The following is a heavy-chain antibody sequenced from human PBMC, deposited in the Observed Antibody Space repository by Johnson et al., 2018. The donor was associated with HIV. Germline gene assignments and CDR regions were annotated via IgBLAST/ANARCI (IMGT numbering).Heavy chain of an antibody. V-gene: IGHV3-66*01. D-gene: IGHD6-6*01. Sequence: VQLVESGGGLVQPGGSLRLSCAASGFTVSSNYMSWVRQAPGKGLEWVSDIYSGGSTFSADSVRGRFTISRDTSKNTMYLQMNSLRAEDTAVYYCAKDPPYSSSSPGAFDIWGQGTMVTVSS. CDR2: IYSGGST. CDR3: AKDPPYSSSSPGAFDI. J-gene: IGHJ3*02. CDR1: GFTVSSNY.